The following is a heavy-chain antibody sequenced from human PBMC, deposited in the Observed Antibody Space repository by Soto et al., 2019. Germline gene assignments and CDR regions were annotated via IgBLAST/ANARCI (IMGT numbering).Heavy chain of an antibody. V-gene: IGHV1-2*04. J-gene: IGHJ3*02. Sequence: GXSVKVSSNAPGYTYTGYYMHWVRHSPGQGLEWMGWINPNSGGTNYAQKFQGWVTMTRDTSISTAYMELSRLRSDDTAVYYCARDRSSGWSNDAFDIWGQGTMVTVSS. D-gene: IGHD6-19*01. CDR1: GYTYTGYY. CDR2: INPNSGGT. CDR3: ARDRSSGWSNDAFDI.